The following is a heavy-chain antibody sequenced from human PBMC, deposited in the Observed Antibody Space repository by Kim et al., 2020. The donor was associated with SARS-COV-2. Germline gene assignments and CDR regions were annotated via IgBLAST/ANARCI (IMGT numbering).Heavy chain of an antibody. D-gene: IGHD3-22*01. V-gene: IGHV3-33*01. J-gene: IGHJ3*02. Sequence: GGYLRLSCAASGFTFSTYGMHWVRQAPGKGLAWVAVIWYDGSNKYYVDSVKGRFFISRDNSENMLYLQMNSLRAEDTAVYYCARAHYYDSRVAFDIWGQGTMVTVSS. CDR3: ARAHYYDSRVAFDI. CDR1: GFTFSTYG. CDR2: IWYDGSNK.